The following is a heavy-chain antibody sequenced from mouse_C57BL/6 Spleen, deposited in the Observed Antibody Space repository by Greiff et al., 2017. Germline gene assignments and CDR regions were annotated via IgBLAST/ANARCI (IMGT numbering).Heavy chain of an antibody. CDR3: AHYYSIYWYFDV. J-gene: IGHJ1*03. D-gene: IGHD2-5*01. Sequence: EVQLQQSGPGLVKPSQSLSLTCSVTGYSITSGYYWNWIRQFPGNKLEWMGYISYDGSNNYNPSLKNRISITRDTSKNQFFLKLNSVTTEDTATYYCAHYYSIYWYFDVWGTGTTVTVSS. CDR1: GYSITSGYY. V-gene: IGHV3-6*01. CDR2: ISYDGSN.